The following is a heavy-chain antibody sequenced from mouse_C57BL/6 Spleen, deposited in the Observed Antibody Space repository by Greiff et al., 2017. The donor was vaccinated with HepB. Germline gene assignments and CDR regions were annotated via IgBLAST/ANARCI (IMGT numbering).Heavy chain of an antibody. Sequence: VQLQESGAELVKPGASVKISCKASGYAFSSYWMNWVKQRPGKGLEWIGLIYPGDGDTNYNGKSKGKATLTANKSSSRAYMQLSSVTSEDAAVYFCARDYDGDGFAYWGQGTLVTVSA. J-gene: IGHJ3*01. CDR3: ARDYDGDGFAY. D-gene: IGHD2-3*01. V-gene: IGHV1-80*01. CDR2: IYPGDGDT. CDR1: GYAFSSYW.